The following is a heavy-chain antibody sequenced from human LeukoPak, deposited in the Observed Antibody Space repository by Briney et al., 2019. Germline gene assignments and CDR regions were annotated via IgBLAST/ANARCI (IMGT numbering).Heavy chain of an antibody. CDR1: GFTFSSYS. D-gene: IGHD1-26*01. Sequence: PGGSLRLSCAASGFTFSSYSMNWVRQAPGKGLEWLAFTRYDGSSNYYVESVKGRFTISRDNSKNTLYLQMNSLRPEDTAVYYCAKSRILNLMGAAVDYWGQGTLVTVSS. J-gene: IGHJ4*02. CDR2: TRYDGSSN. CDR3: AKSRILNLMGAAVDY. V-gene: IGHV3-30*02.